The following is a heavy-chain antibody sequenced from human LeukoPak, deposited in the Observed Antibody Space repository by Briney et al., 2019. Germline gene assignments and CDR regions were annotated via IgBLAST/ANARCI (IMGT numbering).Heavy chain of an antibody. CDR3: ARLRRNSDRSDFFYYYDH. Sequence: GGSLRLSCAASGFTFSDHSMNWVRQAPGKGLEWVASVNTVSSYIYYADSMRGRFTISRDNAKNSLFLQMNSLRAEDTAVYYCARLRRNSDRSDFFYYYDHWGQGTLVTVAS. V-gene: IGHV3-21*01. CDR2: VNTVSSYI. J-gene: IGHJ4*02. CDR1: GFTFSDHS. D-gene: IGHD3-22*01.